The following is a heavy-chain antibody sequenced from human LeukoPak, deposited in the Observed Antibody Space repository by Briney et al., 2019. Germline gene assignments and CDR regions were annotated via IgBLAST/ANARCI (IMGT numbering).Heavy chain of an antibody. CDR3: ARDELPFGEVGSGWFDP. D-gene: IGHD3-10*01. CDR2: ISAYNGNT. Sequence: ASVKVSCKASGYTFTGYYIHWVRQAPGQGLEWMGWISAYNGNTNYAQKLQGRVTMTTDTSTRTAYMELRSLRSDDTAVYYCARDELPFGEVGSGWFDPWGQGTLVTVSS. J-gene: IGHJ5*02. V-gene: IGHV1-18*04. CDR1: GYTFTGYY.